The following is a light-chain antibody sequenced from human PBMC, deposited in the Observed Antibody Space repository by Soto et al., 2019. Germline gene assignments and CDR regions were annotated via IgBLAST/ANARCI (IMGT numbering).Light chain of an antibody. J-gene: IGLJ1*01. CDR3: SSYTSSSTNYV. Sequence: QSVLAQPASVPGSPGQSITISCTGTSSDVGGYNYVSWYQQHPGKAPKLMIYEVSNRPSGVSNRFSGSKSGNTASLTISGLQAEDEADYYCSSYTSSSTNYVFGIGTKVTV. V-gene: IGLV2-14*01. CDR1: SSDVGGYNY. CDR2: EVS.